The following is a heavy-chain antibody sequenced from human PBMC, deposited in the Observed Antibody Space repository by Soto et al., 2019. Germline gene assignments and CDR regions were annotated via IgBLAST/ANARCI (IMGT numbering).Heavy chain of an antibody. CDR1: GGTFTYNT. V-gene: IGHV1-69*01. Sequence: QVKLVQSGAEVKKPGSSVKVSCTASGGTFTYNTFIWVRQAPGQGLEWVGAIMPVFPTIHYGQGFQGRVRSTADLSPTTVTMDLSGLTPEDTAGYLCARGAVTGWDSWGPGTLVTVSS. D-gene: IGHD6-19*01. CDR3: ARGAVTGWDS. CDR2: IMPVFPTI. J-gene: IGHJ4*02.